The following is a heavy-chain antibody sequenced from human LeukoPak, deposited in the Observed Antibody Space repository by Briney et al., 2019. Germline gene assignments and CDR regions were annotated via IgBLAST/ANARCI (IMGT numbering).Heavy chain of an antibody. CDR1: GFTFSSYG. CDR3: AKDNAYYYADY. CDR2: IGYDGRNT. V-gene: IGHV3-30*02. Sequence: GGSLRLSCAASGFTFSSYGIHWVRQAPGKGLEWVTFIGYDGRNTYYADSVKGRFTISRDNSKNTLYLQMNSLRAEDTAIYYCAKDNAYYYADYWGQGTLVTVSS. D-gene: IGHD3-10*01. J-gene: IGHJ4*02.